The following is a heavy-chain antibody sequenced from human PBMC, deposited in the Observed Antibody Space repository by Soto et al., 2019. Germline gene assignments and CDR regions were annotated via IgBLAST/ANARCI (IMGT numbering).Heavy chain of an antibody. CDR3: ASFLK. V-gene: IGHV3-7*01. CDR2: IKGDGSEK. Sequence: PGGSLRLPCTTSGFTFSTIWMSWVRQAPGKGLEWVANIKGDGSEKYYVDSVKGRFTISRDNAKNSLFLQMNNLRADDTAVYYCASFLKWGQGTLVTVSS. CDR1: GFTFSTIW. J-gene: IGHJ1*01.